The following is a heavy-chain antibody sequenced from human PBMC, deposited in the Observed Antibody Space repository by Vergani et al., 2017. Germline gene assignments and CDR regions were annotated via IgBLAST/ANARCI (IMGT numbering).Heavy chain of an antibody. J-gene: IGHJ4*02. Sequence: QVQLVQSGAEVKKPGASVKVSCKASGYPFTSYYMHWVRQAPGQGLEWMGIINPSGGSTSYAQKFQGRVTMTRDTSTSTVYMELSSLRSEDTAVYYCAIYDSSGYWGYWGQGTLVTVSS. D-gene: IGHD3-22*01. V-gene: IGHV1-46*01. CDR3: AIYDSSGYWGY. CDR2: INPSGGST. CDR1: GYPFTSYY.